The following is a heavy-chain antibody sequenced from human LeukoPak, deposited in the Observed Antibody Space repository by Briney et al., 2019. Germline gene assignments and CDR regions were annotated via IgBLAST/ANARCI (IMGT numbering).Heavy chain of an antibody. CDR3: ARGSSNYLDY. CDR2: ISSSSSYI. J-gene: IGHJ4*02. V-gene: IGHV3-21*01. D-gene: IGHD6-19*01. Sequence: GGSLRLSCAASGFTFGSYSMNWVRQAPGKGLEWVSSISSSSSYIYYADSVKGRFTISRDNAKNSLYLQMNSLRAEDTAVYYCARGSSNYLDYWGQGTLVTVSS. CDR1: GFTFGSYS.